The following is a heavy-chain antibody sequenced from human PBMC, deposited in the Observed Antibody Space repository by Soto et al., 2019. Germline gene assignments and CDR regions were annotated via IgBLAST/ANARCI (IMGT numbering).Heavy chain of an antibody. CDR1: GYTFSDYY. Sequence: PGGSLRLSYAASGYTFSDYYMSWIRQAPGKGLEWISYIDTSGTKIYYADSVKGRFTITRDNAKNSLYLEMNSLRDEDTAVYYCASHYDMWSGYLSPVDYWGQGTLVTVS. CDR3: ASHYDMWSGYLSPVDY. V-gene: IGHV3-11*01. CDR2: IDTSGTKI. D-gene: IGHD3-3*01. J-gene: IGHJ4*02.